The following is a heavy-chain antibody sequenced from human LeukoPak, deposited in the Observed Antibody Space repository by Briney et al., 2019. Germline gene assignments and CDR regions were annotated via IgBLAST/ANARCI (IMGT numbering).Heavy chain of an antibody. J-gene: IGHJ6*02. CDR3: ARDGPIGQYYYGMDV. CDR1: GGSISGGSISHYY. CDR2: IYYSGST. Sequence: SETLSLTCTVSGGSISGGSISHYYWSWIRQPPGKGLEWIGYIYYSGSTNYNPSLKSRVTISVDTSKNQFSLKLSSVTAADTAVYYCARDGPIGQYYYGMDVWGQGTTVTVTS. V-gene: IGHV4-61*01.